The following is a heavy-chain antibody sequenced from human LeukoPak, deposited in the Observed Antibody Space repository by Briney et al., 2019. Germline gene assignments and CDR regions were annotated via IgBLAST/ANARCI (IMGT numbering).Heavy chain of an antibody. D-gene: IGHD3-3*01. V-gene: IGHV3-53*01. J-gene: IGHJ4*02. CDR3: ARDERLLSFLK. CDR1: GFSVSSNY. Sequence: PGGSLRLSCAASGFSVSSNYMNWVRQAPGKGLDWVSVIYDGGDKHYADSVRGRFTISRDNSKNTLYLQMNSLRAEDMAIYYCARDERLLSFLKWGQGTLVTVSS. CDR2: IYDGGDK.